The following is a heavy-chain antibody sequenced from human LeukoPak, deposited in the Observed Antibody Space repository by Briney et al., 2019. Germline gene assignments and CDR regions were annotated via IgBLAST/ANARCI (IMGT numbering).Heavy chain of an antibody. CDR1: GYTFTTYW. CDR2: VYPGDSET. V-gene: IGHV5-51*01. J-gene: IGHJ3*02. D-gene: IGHD5-24*01. CDR3: TRSPRDGYHDALDI. Sequence: GESLKISCKGSGYTFTTYWIAWVRQMPGKGLEWMGIVYPGDSETKYQGQVTISADKSISTAYLQWGSLKASDTAMYYCTRSPRDGYHDALDIWGQGTMVTVSS.